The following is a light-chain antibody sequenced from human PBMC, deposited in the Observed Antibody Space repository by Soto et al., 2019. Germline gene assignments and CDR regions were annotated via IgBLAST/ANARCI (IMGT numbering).Light chain of an antibody. J-gene: IGKJ3*01. V-gene: IGKV3-20*01. Sequence: EIVLTQSPGTLSLSPGERATLSCRASQSVSSIYLAWYQQKPGQAPRLLIYGASTRATGIPDRISGSGSGTDFTLTISRLEPEDFAVYYCQQYGRSTRTFGPGTKVDIK. CDR2: GAS. CDR1: QSVSSIY. CDR3: QQYGRSTRT.